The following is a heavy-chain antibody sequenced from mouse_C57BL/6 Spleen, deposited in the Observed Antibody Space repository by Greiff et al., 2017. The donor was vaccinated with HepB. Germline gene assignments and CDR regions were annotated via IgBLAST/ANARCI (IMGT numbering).Heavy chain of an antibody. D-gene: IGHD2-1*01. V-gene: IGHV1-50*01. CDR2: IDPSDSYT. J-gene: IGHJ4*01. CDR1: GYTFTSYW. Sequence: VQLQQPGAELVKPGASVKLSCKASGYTFTSYWMQWVKQRPGQGLEWIGEIDPSDSYTNYNQKFKGKATLTVDTSSSTAYMQLSSLTSEDSAVYYCALYGNSAMDYWGQGTSVTVSS. CDR3: ALYGNSAMDY.